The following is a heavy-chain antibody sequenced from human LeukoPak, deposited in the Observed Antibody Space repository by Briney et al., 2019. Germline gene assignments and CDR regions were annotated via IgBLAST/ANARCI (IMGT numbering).Heavy chain of an antibody. V-gene: IGHV4-39*01. D-gene: IGHD6-19*01. CDR1: GGSISSSSYC. J-gene: IGHJ4*02. Sequence: SETLSLTCTVSGGSISSSSYCWGWSRQPPGKGLGWIGSIYYSGSTYYNPSRKSRVTISVDTSKNQFSLKLSSVTAADTAVYYCATHGGSGWYYFDYWGQGTLVTVSS. CDR3: ATHGGSGWYYFDY. CDR2: IYYSGST.